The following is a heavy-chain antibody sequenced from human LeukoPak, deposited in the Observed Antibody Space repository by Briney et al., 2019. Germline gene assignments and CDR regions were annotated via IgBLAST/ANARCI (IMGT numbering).Heavy chain of an antibody. V-gene: IGHV1-46*01. CDR1: GYTFTSYY. J-gene: IGHJ5*02. Sequence: SVKVSCKASGYTFTSYYMHWVRQAPGQGLEWMGIINPSGGSTSYAQKFQGRVTMTRDTSTSTVYMELSSLRSEDTAVYYCARDYGGNSPGNWFDPWGQGTLVTVSS. D-gene: IGHD4-23*01. CDR3: ARDYGGNSPGNWFDP. CDR2: INPSGGST.